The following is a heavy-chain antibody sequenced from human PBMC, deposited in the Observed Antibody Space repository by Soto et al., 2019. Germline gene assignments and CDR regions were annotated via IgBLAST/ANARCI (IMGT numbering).Heavy chain of an antibody. J-gene: IGHJ4*02. Sequence: EVQLVESGGGLVKPGGSLRLSCAASGFTFSSYSMNWVRQAPGKGLEWVSSISSSSSYIYYADSVQGRFTISRDNAKNSLYLQMNSLRAEDTAVYYCARDKSSWHTTSFDYWGQGTLVTVSS. CDR1: GFTFSSYS. D-gene: IGHD6-13*01. V-gene: IGHV3-21*01. CDR3: ARDKSSWHTTSFDY. CDR2: ISSSSSYI.